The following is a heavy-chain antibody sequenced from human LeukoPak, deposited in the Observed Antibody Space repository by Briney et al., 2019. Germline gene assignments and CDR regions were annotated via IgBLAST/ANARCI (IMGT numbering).Heavy chain of an antibody. V-gene: IGHV1-46*04. CDR3: ARDAWGWDNSDYYHPVNYFDY. CDR1: GYTFTSYY. D-gene: IGHD3-22*01. J-gene: IGHJ4*02. Sequence: ASVKVSCKTSGYTFTSYYMHWVRQAPGQGLEWMGIINPSGGRTNYAQKLQGRVTMTRDTSTSTVYMELSSLRSEDTAVCYCARDAWGWDNSDYYHPVNYFDYWGQGTLVTVSS. CDR2: INPSGGRT.